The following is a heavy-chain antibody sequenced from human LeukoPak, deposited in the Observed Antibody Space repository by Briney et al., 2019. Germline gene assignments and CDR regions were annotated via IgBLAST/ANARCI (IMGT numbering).Heavy chain of an antibody. D-gene: IGHD2-8*01. J-gene: IGHJ6*02. CDR2: INHSGST. CDR1: GGSFSGYY. Sequence: SETLSLTCAVYGGSFSGYYWSWIRQPPGKGLEWIGEINHSGSTNYNPSLKSLVNISRDTSKTQFPLKLSSVTAEDTAVYYCAGQRSLIIYSYYYGLDVWGHGTTVTVSS. CDR3: AGQRSLIIYSYYYGLDV. V-gene: IGHV4-34*01.